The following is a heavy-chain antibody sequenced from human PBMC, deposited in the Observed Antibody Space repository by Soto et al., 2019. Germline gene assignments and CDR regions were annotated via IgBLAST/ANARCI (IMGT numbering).Heavy chain of an antibody. J-gene: IGHJ6*02. CDR1: GFTFSNAW. Sequence: GGSLRLSCAASGFTFSNAWMSWVRQAPGKGLEWVGRIKSKTDGGTTDYAAPVKGRFTISRDDSKNTLYLQMNSLKTEATAVYYCTTSINYDYVWGSYRMDVWGQGTTVTVSS. CDR2: IKSKTDGGTT. V-gene: IGHV3-15*01. CDR3: TTSINYDYVWGSYRMDV. D-gene: IGHD3-16*02.